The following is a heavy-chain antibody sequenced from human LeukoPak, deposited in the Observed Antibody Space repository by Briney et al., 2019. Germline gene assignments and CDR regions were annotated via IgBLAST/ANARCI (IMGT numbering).Heavy chain of an antibody. CDR2: ISYSGST. V-gene: IGHV4-59*01. D-gene: IGHD1-1*01. CDR1: GGSISSYY. Sequence: SESLSLTCTVSGGSISSYYWSSVRQPPGKGLEYIGYISYSGSTSYNPSLKSRVTISVDTSKNQFSLKLSSVTAADTAVYYCARDLVAGTTATVDYWGQGTLVTVSS. CDR3: ARDLVAGTTATVDY. J-gene: IGHJ4*02.